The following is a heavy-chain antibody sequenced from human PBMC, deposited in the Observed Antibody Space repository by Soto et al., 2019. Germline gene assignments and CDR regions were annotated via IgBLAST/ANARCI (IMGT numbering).Heavy chain of an antibody. V-gene: IGHV3-30*18. Sequence: QVQLVESGGGVVQPGRSLRLSCAASGFTFSSYGMHWVRQAPGKGLEWVAVISYDGSNKYYADSVQGQLTISRDNSKNTMYMHMNSLRGADTAVYYWEKDNGSGCDWLRVGDASDIWGQGTMVTVSS. CDR2: ISYDGSNK. D-gene: IGHD5-12*01. CDR1: GFTFSSYG. J-gene: IGHJ3*02. CDR3: EKDNGSGCDWLRVGDASDI.